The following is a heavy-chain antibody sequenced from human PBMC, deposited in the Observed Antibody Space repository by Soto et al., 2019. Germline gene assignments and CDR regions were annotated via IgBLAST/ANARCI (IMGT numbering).Heavy chain of an antibody. V-gene: IGHV3-74*03. J-gene: IGHJ6*02. CDR2: INGDGSSS. Sequence: EVQLVESGGGLVQPGGSLRLSCAASGFTFGNFWMHWVRQTPGEGLVWVSRINGDGSSSTYADFVKGRFIISRDNAKNTVYLQLSGLRAEDPGVYYCAKDFKLGQVSYFAMDVWGQGTPVTVSS. D-gene: IGHD7-27*01. CDR1: GFTFGNFW. CDR3: AKDFKLGQVSYFAMDV.